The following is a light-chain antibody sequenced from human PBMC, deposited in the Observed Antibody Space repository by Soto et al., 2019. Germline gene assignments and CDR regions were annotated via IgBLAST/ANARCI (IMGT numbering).Light chain of an antibody. CDR2: GTS. J-gene: IGKJ1*01. V-gene: IGKV3-15*01. Sequence: EIVMTQSPSTLSRSAGERATLSCGASQSVNSNLAWYQQKAAQAPRLLIYGTSTRATGIPARFSGRGYGTEFNLTINNLQPEDFAVYYCQQYRNWPRTFGQGTKVDIK. CDR3: QQYRNWPRT. CDR1: QSVNSN.